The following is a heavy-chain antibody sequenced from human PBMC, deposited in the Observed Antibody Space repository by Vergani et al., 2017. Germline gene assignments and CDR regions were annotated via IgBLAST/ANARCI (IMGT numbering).Heavy chain of an antibody. J-gene: IGHJ6*02. CDR1: GFTSSYYG. V-gene: IGHV3-NL1*01. CDR3: SYGMDV. D-gene: IGHD3-10*02. Sequence: QVHLVESGGGVVQPGRSLRLSCVVSGFTSSYYGMHWVRQAPGKGLEWVSILYVVGTSDYADSVKGRFTVSRDISKNTLHLQLNSLRVEDTAVYLCSYGMDVWGQGTTVTVSS. CDR2: LYVVGTS.